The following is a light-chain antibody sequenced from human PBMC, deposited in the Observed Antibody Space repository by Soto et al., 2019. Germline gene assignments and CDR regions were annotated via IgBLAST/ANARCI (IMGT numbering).Light chain of an antibody. V-gene: IGKV3-15*01. CDR1: QSVNSN. J-gene: IGKJ5*01. CDR3: QQYNNWPLT. Sequence: MAQSPAILSGSPGECTTLSWRASQSVNSNYLAWYQQHPGQPPRLLIYGISTRATGIPARFSGSGSGTEFSLTISSLQSEDFAVYYCQQYNNWPLTFGQGTRLEIK. CDR2: GIS.